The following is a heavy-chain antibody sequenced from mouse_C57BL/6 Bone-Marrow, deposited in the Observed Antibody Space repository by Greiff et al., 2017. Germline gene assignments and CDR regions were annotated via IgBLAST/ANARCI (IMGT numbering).Heavy chain of an antibody. D-gene: IGHD1-1*01. CDR2: INPYNGDT. CDR3: ARDGSSPFDY. CDR1: GYSFTGYF. J-gene: IGHJ2*01. V-gene: IGHV1-20*01. Sequence: EVKLVESGPELVKPGASVKISCKASGYSFTGYFMNWVMQSHGKSLEWIGRINPYNGDTFYNQKFKGKATLTVDKSSSTAHMELRSLTSEDSAVYYCARDGSSPFDYWGQGTTLTVSS.